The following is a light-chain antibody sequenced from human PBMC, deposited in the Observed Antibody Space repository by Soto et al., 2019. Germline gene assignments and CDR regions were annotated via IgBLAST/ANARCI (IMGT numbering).Light chain of an antibody. Sequence: EIVLTQSPGTLSLSPGERANLSCRASQSVSSSYLAWYQQKPGQAPRLLIYGASSRATGIPDRFSGSGSGTDFTLTISRLEPEDFALYYCQQYGSSPMYTFGQGNKLEIK. CDR3: QQYGSSPMYT. CDR1: QSVSSSY. V-gene: IGKV3-20*01. CDR2: GAS. J-gene: IGKJ2*01.